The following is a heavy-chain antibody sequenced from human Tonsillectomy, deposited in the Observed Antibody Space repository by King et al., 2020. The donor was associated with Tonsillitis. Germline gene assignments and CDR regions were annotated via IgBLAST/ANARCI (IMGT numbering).Heavy chain of an antibody. CDR2: ISPYGSGV. Sequence: VQLVESGGGLVQPGGSLRLSCAASGFSFATSWMSWVRQAPGKGLEWVAFISPYGSGVSYVDSVKGRFTISRDNAKNSMYLQMNSLRDEDTALYYCAFNQHWSQGTVVTVSS. CDR3: AFNQH. CDR1: GFSFATSW. V-gene: IGHV3-7*01. J-gene: IGHJ3*01.